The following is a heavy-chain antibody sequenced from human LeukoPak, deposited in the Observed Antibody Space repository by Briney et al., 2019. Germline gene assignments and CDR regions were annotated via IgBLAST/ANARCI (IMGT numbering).Heavy chain of an antibody. Sequence: PSETLSLTCTVSGGSISSGSYYWSWIRQPAGKGLEWIGRIYTSGSTNYNPSLKSRVTISVDTSKNQFSLKLSSVTAADTAVYYCARESFWSGSSYFDYWGQGTLVTVSS. CDR2: IYTSGST. CDR1: GGSISSGSYY. V-gene: IGHV4-61*02. D-gene: IGHD3-3*01. CDR3: ARESFWSGSSYFDY. J-gene: IGHJ4*02.